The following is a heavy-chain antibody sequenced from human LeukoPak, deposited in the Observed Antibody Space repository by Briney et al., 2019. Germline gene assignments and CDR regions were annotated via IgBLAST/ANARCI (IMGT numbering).Heavy chain of an antibody. V-gene: IGHV3-48*02. CDR3: ARVGDGYSVNYFDY. Sequence: PGGSLRLSCAASGFTFSNYNMNWVRQAPGQGLELVSYISSTSSTVYYADSVKGRFTVSRDNAKNSLYLQMNSLRDEDTAMFYCARVGDGYSVNYFDYWGQGTLVTVSS. CDR1: GFTFSNYN. J-gene: IGHJ4*02. D-gene: IGHD5-24*01. CDR2: ISSTSSTV.